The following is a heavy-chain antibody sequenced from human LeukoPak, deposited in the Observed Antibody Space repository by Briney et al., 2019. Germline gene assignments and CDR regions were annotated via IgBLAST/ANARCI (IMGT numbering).Heavy chain of an antibody. Sequence: ASVKVSCKASGYTFTSYYMHWVRQAPGQGLEWMGIINPSGGSTSYAQKFQGRVTMTRDTSTSTVYMELSSLRSEDTAVYYCARARGGIAAAGPYYYYYYMDVWGKGTTVTISS. J-gene: IGHJ6*03. CDR1: GYTFTSYY. D-gene: IGHD6-13*01. CDR3: ARARGGIAAAGPYYYYYYMDV. V-gene: IGHV1-46*01. CDR2: INPSGGST.